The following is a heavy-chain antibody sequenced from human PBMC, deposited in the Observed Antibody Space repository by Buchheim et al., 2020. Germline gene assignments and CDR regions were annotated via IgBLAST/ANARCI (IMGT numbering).Heavy chain of an antibody. J-gene: IGHJ4*02. CDR1: GFTFSSYG. D-gene: IGHD1-26*01. Sequence: QVQLVESGGGVVQPGRSLRLSCAASGFTFSSYGMHWVRQAPGKGLEWVAVIWYDGSNKYYADSVKGRFTISRDNYKNTLYLQMNSLRAEDTAVYYCARDGGATQRYFDYWGQGTL. CDR2: IWYDGSNK. V-gene: IGHV3-33*01. CDR3: ARDGGATQRYFDY.